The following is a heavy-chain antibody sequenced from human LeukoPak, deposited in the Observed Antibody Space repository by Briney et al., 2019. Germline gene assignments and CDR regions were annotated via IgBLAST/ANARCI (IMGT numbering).Heavy chain of an antibody. V-gene: IGHV3-48*01. J-gene: IGHJ4*02. Sequence: GGSLRLSCGTSGLTFSTYSMNWVRQAPGKGLEWVSYISSDSGTIYYADSVKGRFTISRDNAKNSLYLQMNSLRAEDTAVYYCANVFYDSSGSARWGQGTLVTVSS. CDR1: GLTFSTYS. CDR3: ANVFYDSSGSAR. CDR2: ISSDSGTI. D-gene: IGHD3-22*01.